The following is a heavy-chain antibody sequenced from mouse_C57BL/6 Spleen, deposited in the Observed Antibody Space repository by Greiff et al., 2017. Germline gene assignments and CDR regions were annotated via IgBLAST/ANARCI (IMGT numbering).Heavy chain of an antibody. CDR3: ARWDYGSSFDY. V-gene: IGHV1-53*01. D-gene: IGHD1-1*01. J-gene: IGHJ2*01. Sequence: QVQLQQPGTELVKPGASVKLSCKASGYTFTSYWMHWVKQRPGQGLEWIGNINPSNGGTNYNEKFKSKATLTVDKSSSTAYMQLSSLTSEETAVYYCARWDYGSSFDYWGQGTTLTVSS. CDR2: INPSNGGT. CDR1: GYTFTSYW.